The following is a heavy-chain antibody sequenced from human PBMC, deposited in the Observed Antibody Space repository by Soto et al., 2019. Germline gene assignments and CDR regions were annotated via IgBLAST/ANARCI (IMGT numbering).Heavy chain of an antibody. Sequence: ETLSLTCSVYGGSFSGYYWSWIRQPPGKGLEWIGEINHSGSTNYNPSLKGRVTISVDTSKNQFSLKLSSVTAADTAVYYCARVHLGWYGGSYSFYYYGMDVWGQGTTVTVSS. V-gene: IGHV4-34*01. CDR3: ARVHLGWYGGSYSFYYYGMDV. J-gene: IGHJ6*02. CDR2: INHSGST. CDR1: GGSFSGYY. D-gene: IGHD1-26*01.